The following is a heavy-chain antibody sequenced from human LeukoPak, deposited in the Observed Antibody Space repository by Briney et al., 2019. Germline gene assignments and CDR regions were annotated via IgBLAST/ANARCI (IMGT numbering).Heavy chain of an antibody. CDR1: GFTFSSYA. V-gene: IGHV3-23*01. D-gene: IGHD3-10*01. Sequence: GGSLRLSCAASGFTFSSYAMSWVRQAPGKGLEWVSAISGSGGSTYYADSVKGRFTISRDNSKNTLYLQMNSLRAEDTAVYYCARDRRYYYGSGPFDYWGQGTLVTVSS. CDR2: ISGSGGST. CDR3: ARDRRYYYGSGPFDY. J-gene: IGHJ4*02.